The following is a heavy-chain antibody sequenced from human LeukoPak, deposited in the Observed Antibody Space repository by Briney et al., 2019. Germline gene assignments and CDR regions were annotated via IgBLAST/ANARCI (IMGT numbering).Heavy chain of an antibody. J-gene: IGHJ4*02. CDR2: INPNSGGT. Sequence: ASVKVSCKASGYTFTGYYMHWVRQAPGQGLEWMGWINPNSGGTNYAQKFQGRVTMTRDTSISTAYMELSRLRSDDTAVYYCARLLGGCSSTSCYVDYWGQGTLVIVSS. D-gene: IGHD2-2*01. CDR3: ARLLGGCSSTSCYVDY. CDR1: GYTFTGYY. V-gene: IGHV1-2*02.